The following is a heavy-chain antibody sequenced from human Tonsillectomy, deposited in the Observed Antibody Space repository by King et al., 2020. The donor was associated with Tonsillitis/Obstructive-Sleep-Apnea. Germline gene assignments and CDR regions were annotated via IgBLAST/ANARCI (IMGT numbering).Heavy chain of an antibody. V-gene: IGHV1-69*01. CDR2: IIPIFGTA. J-gene: IGHJ4*02. CDR1: GGTFSSYA. CDR3: AREGIVGRGDECYFDS. Sequence: VQLVESGAEVKKPGSSVKVSCKASGGTFSSYAISWVRQAPGQGLEWMGGIIPIFGTANYAQKFQGRVTITADESRSTAYMELSSLRSEDTAVDYCAREGIVGRGDECYFDSWGQGTPVTVSS. D-gene: IGHD3-10*01.